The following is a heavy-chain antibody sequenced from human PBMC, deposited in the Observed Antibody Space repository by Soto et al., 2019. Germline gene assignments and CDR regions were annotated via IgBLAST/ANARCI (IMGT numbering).Heavy chain of an antibody. CDR2: ISVYNGYT. V-gene: IGHV1-18*01. D-gene: IGHD3-22*01. CDR1: GFIFTSYG. J-gene: IGHJ4*02. Sequence: KVSCKASGFIFTSYGFSWVRQAPGQGLEWMGWISVYNGYTNFAQKFQGRFTTTTDTSTSTAYMELRSLRSDDTAVYYCARDQVPYYYESRGPFDYWGQGTLVTVSS. CDR3: ARDQVPYYYESRGPFDY.